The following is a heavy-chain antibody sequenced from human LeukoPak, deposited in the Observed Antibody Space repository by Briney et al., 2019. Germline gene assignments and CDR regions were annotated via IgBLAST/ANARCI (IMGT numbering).Heavy chain of an antibody. D-gene: IGHD6-13*01. CDR1: GFTFSSYA. Sequence: PGGSLRLSCAASGFTFSSYAMSWVRQAPGKGLEWVSAISGSGTSTYYADSVKGRFTISRDNSKNTLHLQMNSLRAEDTAVYYCAKPYISIAAAGTSWYFDLWGRGTLVTVSS. CDR2: ISGSGTST. CDR3: AKPYISIAAAGTSWYFDL. J-gene: IGHJ2*01. V-gene: IGHV3-23*01.